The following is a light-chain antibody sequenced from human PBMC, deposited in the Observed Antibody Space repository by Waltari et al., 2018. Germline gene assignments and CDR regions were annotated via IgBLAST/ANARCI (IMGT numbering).Light chain of an antibody. V-gene: IGLV3-19*01. Sequence: SSELTQDPAVSVALGQTVRITCPGASLSSYIASRYQQKPGQAPVLVIYGKNNRPSGIPDRFSGSSSGNTASLTIRGAQAEDEAGYYCTTRDSSGNHLLFGGGTKLTVL. J-gene: IGLJ3*02. CDR2: GKN. CDR3: TTRDSSGNHLL. CDR1: SLSSYI.